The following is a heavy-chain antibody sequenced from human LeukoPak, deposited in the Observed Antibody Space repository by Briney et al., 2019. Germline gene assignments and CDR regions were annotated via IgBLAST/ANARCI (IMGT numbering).Heavy chain of an antibody. Sequence: PGGSLRLSCAASGFTFRTYSMNWVRQAPGTGLEWVSYISSSSSSIFYADSVKGRFTISRDNAKNSLYLQMNSLRDEDTAVYYCARESRESCAAFDIWGQGTMVTVSS. CDR3: ARESRESCAAFDI. J-gene: IGHJ3*02. V-gene: IGHV3-48*02. CDR2: ISSSSSSI. CDR1: GFTFRTYS.